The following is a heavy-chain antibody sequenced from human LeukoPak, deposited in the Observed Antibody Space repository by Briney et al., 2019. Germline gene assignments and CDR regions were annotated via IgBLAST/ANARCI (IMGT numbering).Heavy chain of an antibody. V-gene: IGHV3-7*01. CDR1: GFTFSSYW. J-gene: IGHJ4*02. Sequence: GGSLRLSCAASGFTFSSYWMSWVRQAPGKGLEWVANIKQDGSEKYYVDSVKGRFTTSRDNAKNSLYLQMNSLRAEDTAVYYCAKGYSSGWYDYWGQGTLVTVSS. D-gene: IGHD6-19*01. CDR3: AKGYSSGWYDY. CDR2: IKQDGSEK.